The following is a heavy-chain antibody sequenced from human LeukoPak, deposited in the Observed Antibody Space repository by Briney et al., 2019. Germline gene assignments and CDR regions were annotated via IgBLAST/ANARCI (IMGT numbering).Heavy chain of an antibody. D-gene: IGHD6-19*01. V-gene: IGHV3-23*01. Sequence: PGGSLRLSCVAFGFSFSNLAMGWVRQAPGNGLEWVSVISDSGDITYYADSVKGRFTISRDNSRNTLYLQMNSLRVDDTAVYYCAKDARRYSGWYFFDHWGQGTLVTVSS. CDR1: GFSFSNLA. J-gene: IGHJ4*02. CDR3: AKDARRYSGWYFFDH. CDR2: ISDSGDIT.